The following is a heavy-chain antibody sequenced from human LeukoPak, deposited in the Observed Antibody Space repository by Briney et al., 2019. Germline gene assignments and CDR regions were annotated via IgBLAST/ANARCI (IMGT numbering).Heavy chain of an antibody. Sequence: GGSLRLSCAASGFTFTSYAMSWVRQAPGKGLEWVSAISGSGGSTYYADSVKGRFTISRDNSKNTLFLQMNSLRAEDTAVYYCAKGPRSGWELEFYFGYWGQGTLVTVS. CDR1: GFTFTSYA. CDR3: AKGPRSGWELEFYFGY. D-gene: IGHD6-19*01. CDR2: ISGSGGST. V-gene: IGHV3-23*01. J-gene: IGHJ4*02.